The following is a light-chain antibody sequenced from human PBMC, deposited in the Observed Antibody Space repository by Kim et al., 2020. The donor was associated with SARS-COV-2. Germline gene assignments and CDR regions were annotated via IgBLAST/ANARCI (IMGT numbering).Light chain of an antibody. J-gene: IGLJ1*01. V-gene: IGLV2-8*01. CDR3: SSYAGGKIA. CDR1: STDIGADNS. CDR2: EIH. Sequence: PGQSVTISCTGTSTDIGADNSVSWYQQHPGEAPKLLIYEIHKRPSGVSDRFSGSKSGNTASLTVSGLQTDDEADYFCSSYAGGKIAFGTGTKVTVL.